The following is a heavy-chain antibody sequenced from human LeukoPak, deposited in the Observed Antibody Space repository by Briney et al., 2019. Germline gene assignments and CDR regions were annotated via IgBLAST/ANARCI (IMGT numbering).Heavy chain of an antibody. CDR2: ISSSSSYI. D-gene: IGHD3-22*01. CDR3: ARDQAYYYDSSGYYHLDY. CDR1: GFTFSSYS. J-gene: IGHJ4*01. V-gene: IGHV3-21*01. Sequence: TWGSLRLSCAASGFTFSSYSMNWVRQAPGKGLEWVSSISSSSSYIYYADSVKGRFTISRDNAKNSLYLQMNSLRAEDTAVYYCARDQAYYYDSSGYYHLDYWGQGTLVTVSS.